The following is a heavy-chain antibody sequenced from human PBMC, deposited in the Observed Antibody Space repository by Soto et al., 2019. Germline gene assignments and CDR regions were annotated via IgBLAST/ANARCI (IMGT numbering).Heavy chain of an antibody. J-gene: IGHJ4*02. CDR2: IYYSGST. D-gene: IGHD6-19*01. V-gene: IGHV4-39*01. CDR1: GGSISSSSYY. CDR3: ARPAPRAVAVYYFDY. Sequence: WETLSLTCTVSGGSISSSSYYWGWIRQPPGKGLEWIGSIYYSGSTYYNPSLKSRVTISVDTSKNQFSLKLSSVTAADTAVYYCARPAPRAVAVYYFDYWGQGTLVTVSS.